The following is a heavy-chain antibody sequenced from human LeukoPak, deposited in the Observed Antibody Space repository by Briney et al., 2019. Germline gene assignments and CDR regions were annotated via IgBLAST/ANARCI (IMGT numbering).Heavy chain of an antibody. D-gene: IGHD3-22*01. J-gene: IGHJ4*02. Sequence: GGSLRLSCAASGFTFTNYGMHWVRQAPGKGLEWVAIISHDGTIQHYGDSLKGRFTISRDNSKNTVSLQVNNLRPEDTAVYFCAKAPYIRGYYFDYWGQGTLVTVSS. V-gene: IGHV3-30*18. CDR3: AKAPYIRGYYFDY. CDR1: GFTFTNYG. CDR2: ISHDGTIQ.